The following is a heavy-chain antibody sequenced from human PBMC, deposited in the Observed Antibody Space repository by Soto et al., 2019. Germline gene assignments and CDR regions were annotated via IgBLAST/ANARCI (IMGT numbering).Heavy chain of an antibody. V-gene: IGHV3-74*03. CDR3: VREPWGFSGSWYDY. CDR1: KFSFNNYW. Sequence: EEELVESGGGLVKPGGSLRLSCAASKFSFNNYWMHWVRQVPGKGPVWVSRINHDGTETEYADSVKGRFTISRDNTKNTLFLQMSSLRVDDTAMYYCVREPWGFSGSWYDYWGQGTLVTVSS. J-gene: IGHJ4*02. D-gene: IGHD5-12*01. CDR2: INHDGTET.